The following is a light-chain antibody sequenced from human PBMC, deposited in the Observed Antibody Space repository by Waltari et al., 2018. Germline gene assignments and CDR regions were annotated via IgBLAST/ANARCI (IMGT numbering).Light chain of an antibody. Sequence: DIQMTQSPSSVSASLGDRVTITCRASQDISRYLAWYQQTPGRSPKLLICDTSSLQSGVPSRFSGSGSGTDFTLTISSLQPEDFATYYCLQVSNFPITFGQGTRLEIK. CDR1: QDISRY. J-gene: IGKJ5*01. CDR2: DTS. V-gene: IGKV1D-12*01. CDR3: LQVSNFPIT.